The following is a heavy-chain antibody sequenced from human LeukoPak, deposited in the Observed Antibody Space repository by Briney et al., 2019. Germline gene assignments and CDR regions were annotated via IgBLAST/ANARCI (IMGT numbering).Heavy chain of an antibody. CDR2: SGGST. CDR3: ARGYYDILTGPDDAFDI. V-gene: IGHV1-46*01. Sequence: SGGSTSYAQKFQGRVTMTRDTSTSTVYMELSSLRSEDTAVYYCARGYYDILTGPDDAFDIWGQGTMVTVSS. D-gene: IGHD3-9*01. J-gene: IGHJ3*02.